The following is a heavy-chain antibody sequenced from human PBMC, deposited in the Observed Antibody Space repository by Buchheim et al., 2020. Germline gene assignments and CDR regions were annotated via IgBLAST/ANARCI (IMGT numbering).Heavy chain of an antibody. J-gene: IGHJ4*02. Sequence: QVQLVESGGGVVQPGGSLRLSCAASGFTFSHSGMQWVRQAPGKGPEWLAVIAHDGSISYYAESVKGRFTLSRDTSKKMIYLQINSLRAEDTAVYYCTKEPNQYSSGWYFEHWGQGTL. CDR3: TKEPNQYSSGWYFEH. V-gene: IGHV3-30*18. D-gene: IGHD6-19*01. CDR2: IAHDGSIS. CDR1: GFTFSHSG.